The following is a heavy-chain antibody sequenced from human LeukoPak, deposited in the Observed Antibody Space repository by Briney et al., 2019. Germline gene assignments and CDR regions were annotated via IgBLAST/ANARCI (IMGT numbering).Heavy chain of an antibody. CDR2: INSDGSST. D-gene: IGHD1-26*01. Sequence: GGSLRLSCAASGFTFSSYWMHWVRQAPGKGLVWVSRINSDGSSTSYADSVKGRFTISRNNAKNTLYLQMNSLRAEDTAVYYCARDRSGSYLNWFDPWGQGTLVTVSS. CDR1: GFTFSSYW. J-gene: IGHJ5*02. CDR3: ARDRSGSYLNWFDP. V-gene: IGHV3-74*01.